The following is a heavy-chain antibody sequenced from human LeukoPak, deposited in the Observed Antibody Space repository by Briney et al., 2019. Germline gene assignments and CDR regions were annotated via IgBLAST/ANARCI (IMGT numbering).Heavy chain of an antibody. J-gene: IGHJ5*02. V-gene: IGHV4-39*07. CDR1: GGSISGSRYY. Sequence: SQTLSLTCSVSGGSISGSRYYWGWIRQPPAKGLEWVATVNDGGSALYNPSLRSRTTISVDTSKNQFSLRLTSVTAADTAVYFCSGEPDALGQGTL. CDR3: SGEPDA. CDR2: VNDGGSA.